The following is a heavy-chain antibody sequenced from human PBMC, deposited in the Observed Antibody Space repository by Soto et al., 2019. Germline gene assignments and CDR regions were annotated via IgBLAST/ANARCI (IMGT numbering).Heavy chain of an antibody. D-gene: IGHD3-3*01. V-gene: IGHV6-1*01. CDR1: GDSVSSNSAA. CDR2: TYYRSKWYN. Sequence: SQTLSLTCAISGDSVSSNSAAWNWIRQSPSRGLEWLGRTYYRSKWYNDYAVSVKSRITINPDTSKNQFSLQLNSVTPEDTAVYYCARERYDFXSGYPKGGSHYYYGMDVWGQGTTVTVSS. J-gene: IGHJ6*02. CDR3: ARERYDFXSGYPKGGSHYYYGMDV.